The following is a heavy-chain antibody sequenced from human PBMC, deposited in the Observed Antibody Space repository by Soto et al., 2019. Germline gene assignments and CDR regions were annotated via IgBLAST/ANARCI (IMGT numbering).Heavy chain of an antibody. CDR1: GGSINSAGHS. CDR3: ARALGYCSSTSCYTEAFDI. V-gene: IGHV4-30-2*06. J-gene: IGHJ3*02. CDR2: SYHSGSS. Sequence: PSETLSLTCTVSGGSINSAGHSWGWVRQSPGKGLEWIGYSYHSGSSYYNPSLKSRVTISVDTSKNQFSLKLSSVTAADTAVYYCARALGYCSSTSCYTEAFDIWGQGTMVTVSS. D-gene: IGHD2-2*02.